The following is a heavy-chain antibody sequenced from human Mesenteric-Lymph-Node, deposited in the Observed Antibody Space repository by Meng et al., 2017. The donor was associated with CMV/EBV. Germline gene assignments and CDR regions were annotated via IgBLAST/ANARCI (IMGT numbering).Heavy chain of an antibody. CDR2: INHSGST. CDR3: ARGSSYDILTGYFDY. Sequence: HVQLLPWGVGLLKPSETLSVTCAGYGGSFSGYYWNWIRQSPEKGLEWIGEINHSGSTTYNPSFTSRIIISVDTSTNQISLNMSSVTAADTAVYYCARGSSYDILTGYFDYWGQGALVTVSS. V-gene: IGHV4-34*01. D-gene: IGHD3-9*01. CDR1: GGSFSGYY. J-gene: IGHJ4*02.